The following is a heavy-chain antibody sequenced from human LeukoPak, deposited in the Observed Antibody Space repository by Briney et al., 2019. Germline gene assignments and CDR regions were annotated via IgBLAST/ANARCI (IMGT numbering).Heavy chain of an antibody. CDR3: ARDWGYCSSTSCSPGNWFDP. Sequence: SETLSLTCTVSGGSISSGSYYWSWIRQPAGKGLEWIGRIYTSGSTNYNPSLKSRVTISVDTSKNQFSLKLGSVTAADTAVYYCARDWGYCSSTSCSPGNWFDPWGQGTLVTVSS. CDR2: IYTSGST. D-gene: IGHD2-2*01. CDR1: GGSISSGSYY. V-gene: IGHV4-61*02. J-gene: IGHJ5*02.